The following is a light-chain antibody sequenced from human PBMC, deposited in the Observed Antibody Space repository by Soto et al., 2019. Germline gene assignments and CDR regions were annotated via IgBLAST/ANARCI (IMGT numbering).Light chain of an antibody. CDR2: WAS. CDR1: QSVLYNYNNKNY. J-gene: IGKJ1*01. V-gene: IGKV4-1*01. CDR3: QQYYSTWT. Sequence: VVMTQSPDSLAVSLGEGATINCKSSQSVLYNYNNKNYLAWYQHKPGQPPKLLLYWASTRESGVPDRFSGSGSETDFTLTISSLQAEDVAVYYCQQYYSTWTFGQGTKVDIK.